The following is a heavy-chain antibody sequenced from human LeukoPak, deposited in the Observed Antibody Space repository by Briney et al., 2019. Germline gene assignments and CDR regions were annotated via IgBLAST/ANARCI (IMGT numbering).Heavy chain of an antibody. Sequence: GGSLRLSCAASGFTFSGSAMHWVRQASGKGLEWVGRIRSRANSYATAYAASVKGRFTISRDDSKNTAYLQMNSLKPEDTAVYYCTRRSGWLQPFDYWGQGTLVTVSS. V-gene: IGHV3-73*01. CDR2: IRSRANSYAT. CDR3: TRRSGWLQPFDY. J-gene: IGHJ4*02. D-gene: IGHD5-24*01. CDR1: GFTFSGSA.